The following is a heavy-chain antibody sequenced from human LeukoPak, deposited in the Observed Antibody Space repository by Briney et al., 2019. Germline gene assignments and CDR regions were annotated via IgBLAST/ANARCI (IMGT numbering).Heavy chain of an antibody. Sequence: GRSLRLSCAASGFAFSSYGMHWVRQAPGKGLEWVAVISYDGRNKYYADSVKGRFTISRDNSKNTLYLQMNSLRAEDTAVYYCAKRPGTPGPFDYWGQGTLVTVSS. CDR2: ISYDGRNK. V-gene: IGHV3-30*18. CDR3: AKRPGTPGPFDY. D-gene: IGHD1/OR15-1a*01. CDR1: GFAFSSYG. J-gene: IGHJ4*02.